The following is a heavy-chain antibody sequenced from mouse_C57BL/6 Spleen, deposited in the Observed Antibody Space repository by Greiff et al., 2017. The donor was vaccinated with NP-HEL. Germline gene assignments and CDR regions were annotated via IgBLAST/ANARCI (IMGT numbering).Heavy chain of an antibody. J-gene: IGHJ2*01. CDR2: IRNKANGYTT. CDR1: GFTFTDYY. Sequence: DVMLVESGGGLVQPGGSLSLSCAASGFTFTDYYMSWVRQPPGRALEWLGFIRNKANGYTTEYSASVKGRFTISRDNSQSILYLQMNALRAEDSATYYCARFYDGYYFYFDYWGQGTTLTVSS. D-gene: IGHD2-3*01. CDR3: ARFYDGYYFYFDY. V-gene: IGHV7-3*01.